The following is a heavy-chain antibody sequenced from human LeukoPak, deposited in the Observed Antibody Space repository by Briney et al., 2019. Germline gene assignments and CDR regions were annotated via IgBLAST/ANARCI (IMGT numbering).Heavy chain of an antibody. Sequence: ASVKVSCKASGYTFTGYYMHWVRQAPGQGLEWMGRIDPNSGGTNYAQKFQGRVTMTRDTSISTAYMALSSLRSDDTAVYYCARAYMDTAMVALGYWGQGTLVTVSS. CDR1: GYTFTGYY. D-gene: IGHD5-18*01. CDR2: IDPNSGGT. V-gene: IGHV1-2*06. CDR3: ARAYMDTAMVALGY. J-gene: IGHJ4*02.